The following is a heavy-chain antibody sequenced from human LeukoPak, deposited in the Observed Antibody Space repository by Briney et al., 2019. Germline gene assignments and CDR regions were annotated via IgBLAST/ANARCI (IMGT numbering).Heavy chain of an antibody. D-gene: IGHD3-10*01. CDR2: ISYDGSNK. Sequence: GGSLRLSCAASGFTFSSYGMHGVRQAPGKGLEWVAVISYDGSNKYYADSVKGRFTISRDNSKNTLYLQMNSLRAEDTAVYYCAKDFGSAPKWGQGTLVTVSS. J-gene: IGHJ4*02. V-gene: IGHV3-30*18. CDR1: GFTFSSYG. CDR3: AKDFGSAPK.